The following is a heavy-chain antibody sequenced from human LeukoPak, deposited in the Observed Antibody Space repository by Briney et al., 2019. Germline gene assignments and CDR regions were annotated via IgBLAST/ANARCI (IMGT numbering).Heavy chain of an antibody. D-gene: IGHD4-17*01. V-gene: IGHV4-39*01. Sequence: SETLSLTCTVSGGSLSSSIYYWGWIRQPPGKGLEWIGSIYYSGSTYYNPSLKSRVTISVDTSKNQFSLKLSSVTAADTAVYYCARLDHYGDFDYWGQGTLVTVSS. CDR2: IYYSGST. J-gene: IGHJ4*02. CDR3: ARLDHYGDFDY. CDR1: GGSLSSSIYY.